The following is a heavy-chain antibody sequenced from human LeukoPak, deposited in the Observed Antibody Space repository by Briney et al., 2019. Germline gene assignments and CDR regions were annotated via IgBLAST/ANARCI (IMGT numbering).Heavy chain of an antibody. Sequence: SETLSLTCTVSGGSISSSSYYWGWIRQPPGKGLEWIGSIYYSGSTYYNPSLKSRVTISVDTSKNQFSLKLSSVTAADTAVYYCARLKNIPGCITIETYYYYMDVWGKGTTVTVSS. V-gene: IGHV4-39*01. J-gene: IGHJ6*03. D-gene: IGHD3-3*01. CDR1: GGSISSSSYY. CDR2: IYYSGST. CDR3: ARLKNIPGCITIETYYYYMDV.